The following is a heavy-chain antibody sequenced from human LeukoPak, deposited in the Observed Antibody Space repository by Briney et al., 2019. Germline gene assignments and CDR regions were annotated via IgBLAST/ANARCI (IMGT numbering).Heavy chain of an antibody. V-gene: IGHV3-21*01. CDR3: ARATTAKRGSEGY. Sequence: GGSLRLSCAASGFIFSNYNMNWVRQAPGKGLEWVSFISSSGSYIYFADSVNGRFTISRDNAKNSLFLQMNSLRAEDTGLYYCARATTAKRGSEGYWGRGTLVTVSS. CDR2: ISSSGSYI. J-gene: IGHJ4*02. CDR1: GFIFSNYN. D-gene: IGHD4-11*01.